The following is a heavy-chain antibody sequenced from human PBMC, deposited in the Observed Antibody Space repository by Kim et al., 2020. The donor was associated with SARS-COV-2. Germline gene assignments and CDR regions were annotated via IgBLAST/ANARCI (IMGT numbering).Heavy chain of an antibody. V-gene: IGHV7-4-1*02. D-gene: IGHD3-10*01. Sequence: ASVKVSCKASGYTFTSYAMNWVRQAPGQGLEWMGWINTNTGNPTYAQGFTGRFVFSLDTPVSTAYLQISSLKAEDTAVYYCARDLSIFMVRGVIGYWGQGTLVTVSS. J-gene: IGHJ4*02. CDR2: INTNTGNP. CDR1: GYTFTSYA. CDR3: ARDLSIFMVRGVIGY.